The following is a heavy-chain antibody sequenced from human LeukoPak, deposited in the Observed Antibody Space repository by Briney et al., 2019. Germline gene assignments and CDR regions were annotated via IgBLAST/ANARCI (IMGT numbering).Heavy chain of an antibody. CDR3: TGEGTLYYFDY. D-gene: IGHD1-7*01. J-gene: IGHJ4*02. Sequence: GGSLRLSCAASGFTFSNAWMSWVRQAPGKGLEWVGRIKSKTDGGTTDYAAPAKGRFTISRDDSKNTLYLQMNSLKTEDTAVYYCTGEGTLYYFDYWGQGTLVTVSS. CDR1: GFTFSNAW. V-gene: IGHV3-15*01. CDR2: IKSKTDGGTT.